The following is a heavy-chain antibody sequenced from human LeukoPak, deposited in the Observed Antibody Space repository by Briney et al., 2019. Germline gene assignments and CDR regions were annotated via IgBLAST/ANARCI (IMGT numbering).Heavy chain of an antibody. D-gene: IGHD3-22*01. J-gene: IGHJ6*03. V-gene: IGHV3-20*04. CDR1: GFTFDDYG. CDR3: ATIPDRGYYYYMDV. Sequence: GGSLRLSCAASGFTFDDYGMSWVRQAPGKGLEWVSGINWSGGSTGYADSVKGRFTISRDNAKNSLYLQMNSLRAEDTALYYCATIPDRGYYYYMDVWGKGTTVTISS. CDR2: INWSGGST.